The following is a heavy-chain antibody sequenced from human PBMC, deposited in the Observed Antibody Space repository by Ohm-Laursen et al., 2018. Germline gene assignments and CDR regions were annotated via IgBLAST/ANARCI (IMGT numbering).Heavy chain of an antibody. CDR3: AGSYIY. Sequence: GSLRLSCAASGFTFSSHTMNWVRQAPGKGLQWVSSIISTGSTIYYADSVKGRFTISRDNTKKSLYLQMDNLRVEDTAVYYCAGSYIYWGQGTLVSVSS. CDR1: GFTFSSHT. D-gene: IGHD3-10*01. J-gene: IGHJ4*02. CDR2: IISTGSTI. V-gene: IGHV3-21*01.